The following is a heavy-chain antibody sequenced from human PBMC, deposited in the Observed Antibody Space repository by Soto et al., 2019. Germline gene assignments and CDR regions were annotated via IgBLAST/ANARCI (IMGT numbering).Heavy chain of an antibody. D-gene: IGHD3-10*01. Sequence: ETLSLTCTVSGSSISSSIYYWGWIRQPPGKGLEWIGSIYYSGSTYYNPSLKSRVTISVDTSKNQFSLKLSSVTAADTAVYYCARRSSYYYGSGSLLHWGQG. V-gene: IGHV4-39*01. CDR1: GSSISSSIYY. J-gene: IGHJ1*01. CDR3: ARRSSYYYGSGSLLH. CDR2: IYYSGST.